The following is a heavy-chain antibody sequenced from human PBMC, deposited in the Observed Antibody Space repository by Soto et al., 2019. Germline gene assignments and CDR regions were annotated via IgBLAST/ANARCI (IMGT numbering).Heavy chain of an antibody. CDR2: IWYDGSNK. CDR3: ARFRPSVTIFGVVIYYYYGMDV. V-gene: IGHV3-33*01. Sequence: QVQLVESGGGVVQPGRSLRLSCAASGFTFSSYGMHWVRQAPGKGLEWVAVIWYDGSNKYYADSVKGRFTISRDNSKNTLYLQMNSLRAEDTAVYYCARFRPSVTIFGVVIYYYYGMDVW. D-gene: IGHD3-3*01. CDR1: GFTFSSYG. J-gene: IGHJ6*01.